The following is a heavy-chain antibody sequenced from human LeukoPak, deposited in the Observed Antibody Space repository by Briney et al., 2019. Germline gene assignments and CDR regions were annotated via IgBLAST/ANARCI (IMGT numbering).Heavy chain of an antibody. Sequence: SVKVSCKASGGTFSSYAISWVRQAPGQGLEWMGRIIPILGIANYAQKFQGRVTITADKSTSTAYMELSSLRSEDTAVYYCARESGVGAIQTYFDYWGQGTLVTVSS. CDR3: ARESGVGAIQTYFDY. V-gene: IGHV1-69*04. D-gene: IGHD1-26*01. J-gene: IGHJ4*02. CDR2: IIPILGIA. CDR1: GGTFSSYA.